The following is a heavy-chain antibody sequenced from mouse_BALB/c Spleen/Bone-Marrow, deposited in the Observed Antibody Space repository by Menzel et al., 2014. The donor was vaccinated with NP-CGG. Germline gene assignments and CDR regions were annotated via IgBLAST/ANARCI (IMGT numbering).Heavy chain of an antibody. J-gene: IGHJ3*01. CDR1: GFTFXSYG. D-gene: IGHD2-4*01. CDR2: ISGGGSYT. Sequence: EVKLQESGGNLVKSGGSLKLSCAASGFTFXSYGMSWVRQTPEKRLEWVATISGGGSYTFYPDSVKGRFTISRDNAKNNLYLQLSSLRSEDTALYYCARHAYYDQTEVSFVYWGQGTLVTVSA. CDR3: ARHAYYDQTEVSFVY. V-gene: IGHV5-9-2*01.